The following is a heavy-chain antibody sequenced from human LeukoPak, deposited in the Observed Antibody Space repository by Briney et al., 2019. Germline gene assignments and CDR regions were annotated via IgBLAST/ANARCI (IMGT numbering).Heavy chain of an antibody. D-gene: IGHD3-10*01. CDR1: GYTFTSYD. V-gene: IGHV1-8*01. Sequence: ASVKVSCKASGYTFTSYDINWVRQATGQRLEWMGWMNPNSGNTGYAQKFQGRVTMTRNTSISTAYMELSSLRSEDTAVYYCARGGRWGYGSGSYYDWGQGTLVTVSS. CDR2: MNPNSGNT. J-gene: IGHJ4*02. CDR3: ARGGRWGYGSGSYYD.